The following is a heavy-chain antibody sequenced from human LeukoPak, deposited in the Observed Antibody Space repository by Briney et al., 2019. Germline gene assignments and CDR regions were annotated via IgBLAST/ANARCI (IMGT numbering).Heavy chain of an antibody. CDR2: IYSGGST. CDR1: GFTVSSNY. V-gene: IGHV3-66*01. D-gene: IGHD6-6*01. Sequence: GGSLSLSCAASGFTVSSNYMSWVRQAPGKGLEWVSVIYSGGSTYYADSVKGRFTISRDNSKNTLYLQMNSLRAEDTAVYYCARGSRSCFDYWGQGTLVTVSS. J-gene: IGHJ4*02. CDR3: ARGSRSCFDY.